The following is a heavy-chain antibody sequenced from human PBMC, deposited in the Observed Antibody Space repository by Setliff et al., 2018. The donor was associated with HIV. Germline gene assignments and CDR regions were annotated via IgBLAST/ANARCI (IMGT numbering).Heavy chain of an antibody. CDR1: GGSINSGSYY. D-gene: IGHD1-1*01. CDR2: IYASGST. V-gene: IGHV4-61*09. Sequence: SETLSLTCTVSGGSINSGSYYWNWIRQPAGKGLEWIGHIYASGSTNYNPSLKSRVTMSVDTSKNQFSLKLNSVTAADTAVYYCARNSQKGIQPLLLASWGPGTLVTISS. CDR3: ARNSQKGIQPLLLAS. J-gene: IGHJ4*02.